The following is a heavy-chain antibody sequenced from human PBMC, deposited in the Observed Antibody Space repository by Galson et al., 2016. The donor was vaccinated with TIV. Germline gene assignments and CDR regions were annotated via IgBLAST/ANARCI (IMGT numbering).Heavy chain of an antibody. Sequence: SLRLSCAASGFTFSSYAMSWVRQAPGKGLEWVSAISGSGGSTWYADSVKGRFTISRDNSKNTVYLQMNSLRAEDTAVYYCAKGPSSGFYYYYGMDVWGQGTTVTVSS. CDR3: AKGPSSGFYYYYGMDV. J-gene: IGHJ6*02. CDR2: ISGSGGST. D-gene: IGHD3-22*01. CDR1: GFTFSSYA. V-gene: IGHV3-23*01.